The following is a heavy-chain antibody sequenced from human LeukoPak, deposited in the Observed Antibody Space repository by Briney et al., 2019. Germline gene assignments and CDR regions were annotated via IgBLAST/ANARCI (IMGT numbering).Heavy chain of an antibody. Sequence: SQTLSLTCTVSGGSISSGGYYWSWIRQPPGKGLEWIGYIYHSGSTYYNPSLKSRVTISVDRSKNQFSLKLSSVTAADTAVYYCARDLAGYCSSTSCPYHDAFDIWGQGTMVTVSS. CDR2: IYHSGST. J-gene: IGHJ3*02. CDR3: ARDLAGYCSSTSCPYHDAFDI. D-gene: IGHD2-2*01. CDR1: GGSISSGGYY. V-gene: IGHV4-30-2*01.